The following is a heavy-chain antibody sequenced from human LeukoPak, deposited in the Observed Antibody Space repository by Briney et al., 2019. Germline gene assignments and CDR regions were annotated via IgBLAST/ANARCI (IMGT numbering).Heavy chain of an antibody. D-gene: IGHD5-18*01. CDR1: GFTFSSYS. J-gene: IGHJ5*02. V-gene: IGHV3-48*02. CDR3: ARGRVYSYGFNWFDP. CDR2: ISSSSSII. Sequence: PGGALRLSCADSGFTFSSYSMKWVRQAPGKGLEWGSYISSSSSIIYYEDSVKGRFTISRDNAKNSLYLQMNSLRDEDTAVYYCARGRVYSYGFNWFDPWGQGTLVTVSS.